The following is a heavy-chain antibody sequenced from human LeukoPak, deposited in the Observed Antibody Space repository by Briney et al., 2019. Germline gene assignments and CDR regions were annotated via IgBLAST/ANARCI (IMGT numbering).Heavy chain of an antibody. V-gene: IGHV4-39*07. CDR2: IYYSGST. J-gene: IGHJ4*02. D-gene: IGHD3-16*02. CDR1: GGSISSSGYY. Sequence: SETLSLTCTVSGGSISSSGYYWGWIRQPPGKGLEWIGSIYYSGSTYYNPSLKSRVTISLDTSKNQFSLKLSSVTAEDTAVYYCARAMITFGGVIVSGGSYFDYWGQGTLVTVSS. CDR3: ARAMITFGGVIVSGGSYFDY.